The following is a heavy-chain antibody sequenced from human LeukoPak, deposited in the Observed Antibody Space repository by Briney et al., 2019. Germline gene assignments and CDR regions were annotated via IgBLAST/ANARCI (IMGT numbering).Heavy chain of an antibody. Sequence: GGSLRLSCAASGFTFEIYWMSWVRQAPDKGLEWVSTISGSGGGTYYADSVKGRFTISRDDSKNTLYLQMNSLRADDTAVYYCAKDLGRYRNNFFDYWGEGNLVTVSS. J-gene: IGHJ4*02. CDR3: AKDLGRYRNNFFDY. CDR2: ISGSGGGT. D-gene: IGHD1-26*01. CDR1: GFTFEIYW. V-gene: IGHV3-23*01.